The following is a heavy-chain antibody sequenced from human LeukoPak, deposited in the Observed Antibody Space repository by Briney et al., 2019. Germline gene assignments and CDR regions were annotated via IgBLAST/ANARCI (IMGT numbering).Heavy chain of an antibody. J-gene: IGHJ4*02. CDR2: IYTSGST. V-gene: IGHV4-61*02. D-gene: IGHD3-10*01. CDR3: AREVRFSMVRGEIDC. CDR1: AGSISSGSYY. Sequence: SQTLSLTCTVSAGSISSGSYYWSWIRQPAGKGLEWIGRIYTSGSTNYNPSLKSRVTISIDKSKNQFSLKLSSVTAADTAVYYCAREVRFSMVRGEIDCWGQGTLVTVSS.